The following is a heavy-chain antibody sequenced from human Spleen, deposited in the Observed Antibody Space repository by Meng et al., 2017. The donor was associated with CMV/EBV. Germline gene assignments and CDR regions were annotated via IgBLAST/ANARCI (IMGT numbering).Heavy chain of an antibody. D-gene: IGHD2-15*01. V-gene: IGHV4-39*07. Sequence: GSLRLSCTVSGGSISSSSYYWGWIRQPPGKGLEWIGSIYYSGSIYYNPSLKSRVTISVDTSKNQFSLKLSSVTAADTAVYYCARVAGGYYYYYGMDVWGQGTTVTVSS. CDR2: IYYSGSI. J-gene: IGHJ6*02. CDR1: GGSISSSSYY. CDR3: ARVAGGYYYYYGMDV.